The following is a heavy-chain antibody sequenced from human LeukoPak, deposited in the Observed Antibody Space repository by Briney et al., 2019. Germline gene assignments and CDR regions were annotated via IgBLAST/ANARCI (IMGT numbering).Heavy chain of an antibody. Sequence: PSETLSLTCTVSGGSISSSSYYWGWIRQPPGKGLEWIGSIYYSGSTYYNPSLKSRVTISVDTSKNQFSLKLSSVTAADTAVYYCARLGGVLGYSSNPDAFDIWGQGTIVTVSS. CDR3: ARLGGVLGYSSNPDAFDI. J-gene: IGHJ3*02. CDR1: GGSISSSSYY. V-gene: IGHV4-39*07. CDR2: IYYSGST. D-gene: IGHD6-19*01.